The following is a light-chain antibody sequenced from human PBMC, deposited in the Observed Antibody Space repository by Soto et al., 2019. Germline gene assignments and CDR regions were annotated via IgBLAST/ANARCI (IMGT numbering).Light chain of an antibody. V-gene: IGLV2-14*01. J-gene: IGLJ2*01. CDR1: STDVGAYKY. Sequence: QPVLTQPASVSGSPGQSITISCTGTSTDVGAYKYVSWYQQHPGKAPKLIIFEVSDRPSGVSYRFSGSKSGNTASLTISGLQAEDDDDYYCRSKTSRSSVVFGGGTKLTVL. CDR2: EVS. CDR3: RSKTSRSSVV.